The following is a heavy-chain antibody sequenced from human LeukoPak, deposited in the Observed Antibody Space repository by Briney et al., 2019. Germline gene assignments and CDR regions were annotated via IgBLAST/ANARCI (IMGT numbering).Heavy chain of an antibody. D-gene: IGHD6-13*01. Sequence: GESLKISCKGSGYSFTSYWIGWVRQMPGKGLEWMGIIYPGDSDTRYSPSFQGQVTISADKSISTAYLQWSSLKASDTAMYYCARPVQWYSSSWYYFDYRGQGTLVTVSS. CDR3: ARPVQWYSSSWYYFDY. CDR2: IYPGDSDT. V-gene: IGHV5-51*01. J-gene: IGHJ4*02. CDR1: GYSFTSYW.